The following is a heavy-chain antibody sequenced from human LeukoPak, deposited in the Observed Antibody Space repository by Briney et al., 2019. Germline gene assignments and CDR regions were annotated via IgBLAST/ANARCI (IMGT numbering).Heavy chain of an antibody. J-gene: IGHJ3*02. Sequence: GASVKVSCKASGYTFTDYYIHWVRQAPGQGLEWLGWINPNSGGTNYAQKFQGYVTMTRDTSISTAYMDLTRLRSDDTALYYCARDRDGSGWSLGFDIWGQGTTVTVSS. CDR2: INPNSGGT. CDR1: GYTFTDYY. V-gene: IGHV1-2*04. CDR3: ARDRDGSGWSLGFDI. D-gene: IGHD6-19*01.